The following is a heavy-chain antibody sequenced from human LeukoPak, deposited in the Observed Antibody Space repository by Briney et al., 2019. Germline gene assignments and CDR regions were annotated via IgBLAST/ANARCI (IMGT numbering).Heavy chain of an antibody. J-gene: IGHJ4*02. Sequence: SETLSLTCTVSGGYISSYYWSWIRQPPGKGLEWIWYIFNSGSTNYNPSLKSRVTISVDTSKNQFSLKLSSVTAADTAVYFCALGDCSSTSCYVFDYWGQGTLVTVSS. CDR2: IFNSGST. D-gene: IGHD2-2*01. CDR1: GGYISSYY. CDR3: ALGDCSSTSCYVFDY. V-gene: IGHV4-59*01.